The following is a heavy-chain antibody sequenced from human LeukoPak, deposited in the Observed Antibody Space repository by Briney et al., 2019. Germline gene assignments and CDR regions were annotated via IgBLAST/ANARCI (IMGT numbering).Heavy chain of an antibody. CDR1: GGTFSSYA. J-gene: IGHJ5*02. CDR2: IIPILGIA. V-gene: IGHV1-69*04. D-gene: IGHD3-22*01. CDR3: ARASIVVVPDWFDP. Sequence: ASVKVSCKASGGTFSSYAISWVRQAPGQGLEWKGRIIPILGIANYAQKFQGRVTITADKSTSTAYMELSSLRSEDTAVYYCARASIVVVPDWFDPWGQGTLVTVSS.